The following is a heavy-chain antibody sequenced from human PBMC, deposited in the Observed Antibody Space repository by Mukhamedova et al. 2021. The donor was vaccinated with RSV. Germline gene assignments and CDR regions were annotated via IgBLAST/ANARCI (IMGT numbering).Heavy chain of an antibody. J-gene: IGHJ4*02. CDR2: GST. Sequence: GSTNYNPSLKSRITILVDTSKKQFSLKLSSVTAAEPAVYYCARTLSANGWNRNTPHCGQGTLVTVSS. D-gene: IGHD1-1*01. CDR3: ARTLSANGWNRNTPH. V-gene: IGHV4-34*01.